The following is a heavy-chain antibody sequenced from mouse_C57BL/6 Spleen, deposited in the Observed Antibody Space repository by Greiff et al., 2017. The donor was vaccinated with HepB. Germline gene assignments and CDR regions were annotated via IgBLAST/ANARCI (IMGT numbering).Heavy chain of an antibody. Sequence: EVKLQESGAELVRPGASVKLSCTASGFNIKDDYMHWVKQRPEQGLEWIGWIDPENGDTEYASKFQGKATITADTSSNTAYLQLSSLTSEDTAVYYCTTGGTLRKGFDYWGQGTTLTVSS. D-gene: IGHD1-1*01. CDR2: IDPENGDT. CDR3: TTGGTLRKGFDY. V-gene: IGHV14-4*01. J-gene: IGHJ2*01. CDR1: GFNIKDDY.